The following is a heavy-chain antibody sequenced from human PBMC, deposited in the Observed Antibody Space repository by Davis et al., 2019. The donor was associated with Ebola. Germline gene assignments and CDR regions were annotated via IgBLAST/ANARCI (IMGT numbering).Heavy chain of an antibody. D-gene: IGHD6-13*01. J-gene: IGHJ4*02. CDR1: GYSFTSHW. V-gene: IGHV5-51*01. CDR2: VYPGDSDT. CDR3: ARLGGAAAGSYYFDL. Sequence: GESLKISCKTSGYSFTSHWIGWVRQMPGKGLEWMGIVYPGDSDTRYSPSFQGRVTISADKSISTAYLQWSSLKASDTAIYYCARLGGAAAGSYYFDLWGQGALVTVSS.